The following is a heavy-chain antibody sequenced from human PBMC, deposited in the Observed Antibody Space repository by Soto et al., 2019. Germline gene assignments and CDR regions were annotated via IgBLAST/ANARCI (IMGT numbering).Heavy chain of an antibody. V-gene: IGHV1-18*01. CDR1: GGTFSSYA. J-gene: IGHJ3*02. CDR2: ISAYNGNT. Sequence: ASVKVSCKASGGTFSSYAISWVRQAPGQGLEWMGWISAYNGNTNYAQKLQGRVTMTTDTSTSTAYMELRSLRSDDTAVYYCARDHLNALDIWGQGTMVTVSS. CDR3: ARDHLNALDI.